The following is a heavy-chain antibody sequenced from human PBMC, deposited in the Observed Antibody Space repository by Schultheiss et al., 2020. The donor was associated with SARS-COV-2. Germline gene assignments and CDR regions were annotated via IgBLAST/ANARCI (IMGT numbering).Heavy chain of an antibody. CDR2: IYYSGST. Sequence: SETLSLTCTVSGGSISSYYWSWIRQPPGKGLEWIGYIYYSGSTNYNPSLKSRVTISVDTSKNQFSLKLSSVTAADTAVYYCARGTHYDAFDIWGQGTLVTVSS. CDR3: ARGTHYDAFDI. V-gene: IGHV4-59*01. CDR1: GGSISSYY. J-gene: IGHJ3*02.